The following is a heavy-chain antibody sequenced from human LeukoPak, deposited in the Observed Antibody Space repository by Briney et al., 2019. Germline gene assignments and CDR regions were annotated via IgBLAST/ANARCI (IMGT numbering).Heavy chain of an antibody. J-gene: IGHJ5*02. D-gene: IGHD5-18*01. CDR1: GGSLSSSSYY. CDR2: IYYSGST. V-gene: IGHV4-39*01. Sequence: PSETLSLTCTVSGGSLSSSSYYWGWVRQPPGRGLEWIGSIYYSGSTYYNPSLKSRVTISVDTSKNQFSLKLSSVTAADTAVYYCARQVDTAFDNWFDPWGQGTLVTVSS. CDR3: ARQVDTAFDNWFDP.